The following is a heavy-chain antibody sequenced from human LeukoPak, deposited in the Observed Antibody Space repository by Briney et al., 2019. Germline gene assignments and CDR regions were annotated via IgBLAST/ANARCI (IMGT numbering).Heavy chain of an antibody. D-gene: IGHD6-13*01. CDR2: INSDGSSR. Sequence: GGSLRLSCTASGFPFNNYGMHWSRQAPGKGLGWFARINSDGSSRNYAASVKGRFTISRDNAKTTLYLQMNSLRAEDTAVYYCASASSHRIAAGGDYWGQGTLVTVSS. J-gene: IGHJ4*02. V-gene: IGHV3-74*01. CDR1: GFPFNNYG. CDR3: ASASSHRIAAGGDY.